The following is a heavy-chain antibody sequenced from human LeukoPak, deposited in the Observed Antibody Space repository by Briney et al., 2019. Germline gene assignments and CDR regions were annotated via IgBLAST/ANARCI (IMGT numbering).Heavy chain of an antibody. CDR2: IWYDGSNK. V-gene: IGHV3-33*08. CDR3: VRVAVAGNLNNWFDP. Sequence: QTGGSLRLSCAASGFTFSNYGIHWVRQPPRKGRECVAVIWYDGSNKYYSDAVEERFTISRDNYQNKLYLHMQSLRAEDTAVYYCVRVAVAGNLNNWFDPWGQGTLVTVSS. J-gene: IGHJ5*02. CDR1: GFTFSNYG. D-gene: IGHD6-19*01.